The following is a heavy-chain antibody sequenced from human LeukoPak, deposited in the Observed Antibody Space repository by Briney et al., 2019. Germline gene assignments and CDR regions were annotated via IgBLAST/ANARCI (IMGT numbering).Heavy chain of an antibody. V-gene: IGHV4-59*01. CDR2: IYYSGST. D-gene: IGHD2-15*01. CDR3: ARDKVVGALVGAFDI. CDR1: GGSISGYY. J-gene: IGHJ3*02. Sequence: SETLSLTCAVSGGSISGYYWSWIRQPPGKGLEWIGYIYYSGSTNYNPSLKSRVTISVDTSKNQFSLKLSSVTAADTAVYYCARDKVVGALVGAFDIWGQGTMVTVSS.